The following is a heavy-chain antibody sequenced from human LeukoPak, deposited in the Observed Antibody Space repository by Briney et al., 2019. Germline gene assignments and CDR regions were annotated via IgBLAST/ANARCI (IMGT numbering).Heavy chain of an antibody. J-gene: IGHJ4*02. Sequence: IYHRGSSYYTPSLKSRFTMSVERSKNQLYLGVNSVTAADTAVYYCARADYVWGNYRFDYWGQGTLVTVSS. CDR3: ARADYVWGNYRFDY. V-gene: IGHV4-38-2*02. CDR2: IYHRGSS. D-gene: IGHD3-16*02.